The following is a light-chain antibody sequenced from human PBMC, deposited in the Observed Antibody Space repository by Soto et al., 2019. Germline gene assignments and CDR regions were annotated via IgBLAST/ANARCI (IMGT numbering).Light chain of an antibody. Sequence: QSVLTQPRSVSGSPGQSVTISCTGTSSDVGGYNYVSWYQQHPGNAPKLMIYDVSKRPSGVPDRFSGSKSGNTASLTISGLQAEDEADYYCCAYAGSSLVVFGGGTTLTVL. J-gene: IGLJ2*01. CDR2: DVS. CDR1: SSDVGGYNY. CDR3: CAYAGSSLVV. V-gene: IGLV2-11*01.